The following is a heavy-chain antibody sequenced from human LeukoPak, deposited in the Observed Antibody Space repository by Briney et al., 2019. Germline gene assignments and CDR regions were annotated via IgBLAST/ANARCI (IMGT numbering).Heavy chain of an antibody. CDR2: ITTGDGNT. Sequence: PGGSLRLSCVVSGFTFSSYNMDWVRQAPGKGLKWVSTITTGDGNTYYADSVKGRFTVSRDDSKNTLYLQMNSPRAEDTAVYYCAKVGVPAAALTLYYFDYWGQGTLVTVSS. V-gene: IGHV3-23*01. D-gene: IGHD2-2*01. CDR1: GFTFSSYN. CDR3: AKVGVPAAALTLYYFDY. J-gene: IGHJ4*02.